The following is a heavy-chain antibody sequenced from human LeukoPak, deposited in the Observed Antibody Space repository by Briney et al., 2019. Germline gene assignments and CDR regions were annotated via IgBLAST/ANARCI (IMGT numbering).Heavy chain of an antibody. J-gene: IGHJ3*02. CDR3: ARDGSGSYLGNAFDI. D-gene: IGHD1-26*01. CDR2: IYYSGST. V-gene: IGHV4-59*12. Sequence: PSETLSLTCTISGGSISSYYWSWIRQPPGKGLEWIGYIYYSGSTNYNPSLKSRVTISVDTSKNQFSLKLSSVTAADTAVYYCARDGSGSYLGNAFDIWGQGTMVAVSS. CDR1: GGSISSYY.